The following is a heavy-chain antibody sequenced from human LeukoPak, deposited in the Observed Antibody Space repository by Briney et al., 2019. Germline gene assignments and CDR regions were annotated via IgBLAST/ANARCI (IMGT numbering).Heavy chain of an antibody. CDR3: ARDKDGDWSTFDY. D-gene: IGHD2-21*02. CDR1: GFTFSSFS. Sequence: PGGSQRLSCAASGFTFSSFSMNWIRQAPGKGLEWVSSITSSSSNIHYADSVKGRFTISRDNAKNSLYLHMNSLRAEDTAVYYCARDKDGDWSTFDYWGQGTLVTVSS. J-gene: IGHJ4*02. V-gene: IGHV3-21*01. CDR2: ITSSSSNI.